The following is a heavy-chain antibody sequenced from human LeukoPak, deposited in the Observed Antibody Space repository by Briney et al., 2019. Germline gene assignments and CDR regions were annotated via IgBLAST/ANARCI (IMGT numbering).Heavy chain of an antibody. Sequence: SVKVSCKASGGTFSSYAISWVRQAPGQGLEWMGGIIPIFGTANYAQKLQGRVTITTDESTSTAYMELSSLRSEDTAVYYCARGYAAFSYMDVWGKGTTVTVSS. V-gene: IGHV1-69*05. J-gene: IGHJ6*03. CDR1: GGTFSSYA. D-gene: IGHD2-15*01. CDR2: IIPIFGTA. CDR3: ARGYAAFSYMDV.